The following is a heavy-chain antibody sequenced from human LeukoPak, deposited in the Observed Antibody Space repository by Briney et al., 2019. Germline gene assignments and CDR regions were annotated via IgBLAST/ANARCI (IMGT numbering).Heavy chain of an antibody. CDR3: AREKSGSYLD. J-gene: IGHJ4*02. Sequence: SETLSLTCTVSGGSISSYYWSWIRQPPGKGLEWIGYIYYSGSTNYNPSLKSRVTISVDTSKNQFSLRLSSVTAADTAVYYCAREKSGSYLDWGQGTLVTVSS. CDR1: GGSISSYY. V-gene: IGHV4-59*01. CDR2: IYYSGST. D-gene: IGHD1-26*01.